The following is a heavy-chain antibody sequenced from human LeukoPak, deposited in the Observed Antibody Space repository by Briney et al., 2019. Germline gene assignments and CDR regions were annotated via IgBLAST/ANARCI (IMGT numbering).Heavy chain of an antibody. CDR2: IKHDGSQK. J-gene: IGHJ6*02. V-gene: IGHV3-7*01. CDR1: GITFSSYW. D-gene: IGHD3-10*01. Sequence: GGSLRLSFAASGITFSSYWMGWVRRAPGKGLEWVATIKHDGSQKYYADSVKGRFTISRDNSKNTLYLQMNSLRAEDTAVYYCARDLSGSGSYYGMDVWGQGTTVTVSS. CDR3: ARDLSGSGSYYGMDV.